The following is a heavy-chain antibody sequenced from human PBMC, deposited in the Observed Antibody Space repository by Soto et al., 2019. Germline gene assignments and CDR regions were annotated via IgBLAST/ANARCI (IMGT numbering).Heavy chain of an antibody. Sequence: EVQVLESGGGLVQPGGSLRLSCAASGFTFSNYAMSWVRHAPGKGLEWVSTIHGGGDYTHYTDSVKRRFTISRRNSRNRLVLQMSSLRAEDTAVDYGAMTRRSGSYTNGTFDVWRRGTLVTVSS. CDR3: AMTRRSGSYTNGTFDV. D-gene: IGHD1-26*01. V-gene: IGHV3-23*01. CDR2: IHGGGDYT. CDR1: GFTFSNYA. J-gene: IGHJ2*01.